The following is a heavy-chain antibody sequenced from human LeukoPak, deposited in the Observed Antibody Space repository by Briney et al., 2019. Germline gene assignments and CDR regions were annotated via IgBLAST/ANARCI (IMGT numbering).Heavy chain of an antibody. Sequence: SVKVSCKASGGTFSSYAISWARQPRGQAREGMGGNIPIFGTANYAQKFQGRVTITADESTSTAYMELSSLRSEDTAVYYCARVAPDPRTTTYGMDVWGQGTTVTVSS. V-gene: IGHV1-69*13. CDR1: GGTFSSYA. CDR2: NIPIFGTA. J-gene: IGHJ6*02. CDR3: ARVAPDPRTTTYGMDV. D-gene: IGHD1-14*01.